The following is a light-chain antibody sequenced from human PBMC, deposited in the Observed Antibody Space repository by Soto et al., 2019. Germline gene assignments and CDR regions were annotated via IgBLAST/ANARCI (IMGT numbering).Light chain of an antibody. J-gene: IGKJ2*01. CDR2: DAS. CDR3: QQYGSSPPVYT. V-gene: IGKV3-20*01. CDR1: QSVSSSY. Sequence: EIVLTQSPGTLSLSPGERATLSCRASQSVSSSYLAWYQQKPGQAPRLLIYDASSRATGIPDTFSGSGSGTDFTLTISRLEPEDFAVYYWQQYGSSPPVYTFGQGTKLVIK.